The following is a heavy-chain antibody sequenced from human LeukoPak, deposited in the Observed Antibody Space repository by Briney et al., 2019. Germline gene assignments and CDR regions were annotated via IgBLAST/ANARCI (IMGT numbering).Heavy chain of an antibody. D-gene: IGHD3-10*01. V-gene: IGHV3-30*02. CDR1: GFFFTSSG. J-gene: IGHJ4*02. CDR3: ATDGSGTSFPYYFES. CDR2: IGSDGSKQ. Sequence: GGSLRLSCAASGFFFTSSGMNWVRQAPGKGLEWVTFIGSDGSKQYYADSVKGRFSISRDNSRNTVSLQMNSLRLGDTAVYYCATDGSGTSFPYYFESWGQGTLVTVSS.